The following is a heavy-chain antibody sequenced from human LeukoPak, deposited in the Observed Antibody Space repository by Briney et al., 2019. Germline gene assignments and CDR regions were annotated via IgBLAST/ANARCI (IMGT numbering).Heavy chain of an antibody. V-gene: IGHV4-4*02. CDR2: IYHGGST. CDR3: ASRTASALEGFDI. CDR1: RGSISSPNW. Sequence: SGTLSLTCTVSRGSISSPNWWTWVRQSPGKGLEWIGEIYHGGSTSYNPSLMSRLTISVDKSKNQFSLNLRSVTAADTAVYYCASRTASALEGFDIWGQGTMVTVSS. J-gene: IGHJ3*02. D-gene: IGHD6-19*01.